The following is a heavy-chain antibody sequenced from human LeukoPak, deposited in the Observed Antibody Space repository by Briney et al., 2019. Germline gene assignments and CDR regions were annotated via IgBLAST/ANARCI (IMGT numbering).Heavy chain of an antibody. J-gene: IGHJ4*02. D-gene: IGHD2-15*01. V-gene: IGHV1-3*01. CDR1: GYTFTSYA. CDR2: INAGNGNT. Sequence: ASVKVSCKASGYTFTSYAMHWVRQAPGQRLEWMGWINAGNGNTKYSQKFQGRVTITRDTSASTAYMELSSLRSEDTAEYYCARPLCSGGSCYFDYWGQGTLVTVSS. CDR3: ARPLCSGGSCYFDY.